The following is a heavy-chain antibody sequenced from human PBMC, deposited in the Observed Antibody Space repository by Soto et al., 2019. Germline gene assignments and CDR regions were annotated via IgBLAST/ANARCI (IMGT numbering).Heavy chain of an antibody. CDR3: ARAYLTGTTPPYNWFDR. D-gene: IGHD1-7*01. CDR1: GGSLGGYY. Sequence: QVQLLQWGTRALKPSETLSLTCTVHGGSLGGYYWNWIRQSPGKALEWIGEVSHVDSTNYNPSLKGRATISLDTPKNQFSLKLTSMTAADTAVYYCARAYLTGTTPPYNWFDRWGQGTLVTVSS. J-gene: IGHJ5*02. CDR2: VSHVDST. V-gene: IGHV4-34*01.